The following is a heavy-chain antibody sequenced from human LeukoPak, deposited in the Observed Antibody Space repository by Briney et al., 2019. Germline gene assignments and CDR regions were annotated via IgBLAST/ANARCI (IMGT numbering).Heavy chain of an antibody. CDR3: AGDCLRVQGAFDI. J-gene: IGHJ3*02. D-gene: IGHD2-21*01. CDR2: INHSGST. V-gene: IGHV4-34*01. Sequence: PSETLSLTCAVYGGSFSGYYWSWIRQPPGKGLEWIGEINHSGSTNYNPSLKSRVTISVDTSKNQFSLKLSSVTAADTAVYYCAGDCLRVQGAFDIWGQGTMVTVSS. CDR1: GGSFSGYY.